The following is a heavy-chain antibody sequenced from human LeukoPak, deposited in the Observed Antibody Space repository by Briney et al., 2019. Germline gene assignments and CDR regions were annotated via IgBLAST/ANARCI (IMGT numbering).Heavy chain of an antibody. J-gene: IGHJ4*02. CDR3: ARDPGYGQYMDC. Sequence: GGSLRLSCAASGFIFSNYGMHWVRQAPGKGLEWVAIISYDGSYKYYTDSVKGRVTISRDNSKDTLYLEMNSLTAEDTAVYFCARDPGYGQYMDCWGQGTLVTVPS. D-gene: IGHD4-17*01. CDR2: ISYDGSYK. CDR1: GFIFSNYG. V-gene: IGHV3-30*03.